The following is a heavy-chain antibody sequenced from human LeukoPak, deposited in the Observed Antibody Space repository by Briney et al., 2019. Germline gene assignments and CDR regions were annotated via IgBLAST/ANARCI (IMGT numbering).Heavy chain of an antibody. Sequence: SVKVSCKASGYTFTGYYMHWVRQAPGQGLEWMGWINPNSGGTNYAQKFQGRVTMTRDTSISTAYMELSRLRSDDTAVYYCARADYGDYPDFDYWGQGTLVTVSS. CDR2: INPNSGGT. J-gene: IGHJ4*02. CDR3: ARADYGDYPDFDY. CDR1: GYTFTGYY. D-gene: IGHD4-17*01. V-gene: IGHV1-2*02.